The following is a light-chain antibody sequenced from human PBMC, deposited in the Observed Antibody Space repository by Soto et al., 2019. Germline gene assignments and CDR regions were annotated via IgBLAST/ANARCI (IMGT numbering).Light chain of an antibody. CDR3: QQRDNWPLT. Sequence: EIVMTQSPATLSVSPGERATLSCRASQSVNSNLAWYQQKPGQAPRLLIYGASTRAAGIPARFSGSGSGTEFSLTISSLQSEDFAVYYCQQRDNWPLTFGGGTKVEIK. CDR2: GAS. CDR1: QSVNSN. J-gene: IGKJ4*01. V-gene: IGKV3-15*01.